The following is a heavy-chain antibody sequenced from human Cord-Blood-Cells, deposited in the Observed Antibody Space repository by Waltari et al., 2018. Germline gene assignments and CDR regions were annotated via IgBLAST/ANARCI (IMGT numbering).Heavy chain of an antibody. D-gene: IGHD6-6*01. Sequence: EVQLLESGGGLVQPGGYLRLSCAASGFTFSSYAMSWVRQAPGKGLEWVSAISGSGGSTYYADSVKGRFTISRDNSKNTLYLQMNSLRAEDTAVYYCAKDLGDSSSAFDIWGQGTMVTVSS. J-gene: IGHJ3*02. V-gene: IGHV3-23*01. CDR2: ISGSGGST. CDR1: GFTFSSYA. CDR3: AKDLGDSSSAFDI.